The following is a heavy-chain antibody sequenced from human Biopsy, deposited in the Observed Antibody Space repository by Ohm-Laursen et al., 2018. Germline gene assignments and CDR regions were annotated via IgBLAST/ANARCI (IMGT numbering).Heavy chain of an antibody. CDR1: GYTFTTYY. CDR2: INPGGNST. CDR3: ALASFDY. Sequence: ASVKVSCKASGYTFTTYYIHWVRQAPGQGLEWMGIINPGGNSTAHTQNFQGRVTMAWDTSTTTVYMELSSLRSEDTAVYYCALASFDYWGQGTLVTVPS. J-gene: IGHJ4*02. V-gene: IGHV1-46*01.